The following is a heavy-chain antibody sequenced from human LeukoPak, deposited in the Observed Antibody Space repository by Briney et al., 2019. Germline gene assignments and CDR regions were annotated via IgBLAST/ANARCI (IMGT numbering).Heavy chain of an antibody. D-gene: IGHD4-11*01. CDR1: GGSISSYY. V-gene: IGHV4-4*07. CDR3: ARDEEDYSNYRVSAFDI. J-gene: IGHJ3*02. CDR2: IYTSGST. Sequence: SETLSLTCTVSGGSISSYYWSWIRQPAGKGLEWIGRIYTSGSTNYNPSLKSRVTMSVDTSKNQFSLKLSSVTAADTAVYYCARDEEDYSNYRVSAFDIWGQGTMVTVSS.